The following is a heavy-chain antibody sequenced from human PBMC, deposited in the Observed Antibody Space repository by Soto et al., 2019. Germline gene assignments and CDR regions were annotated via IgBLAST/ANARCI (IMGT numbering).Heavy chain of an antibody. CDR1: GFTFRSHS. Sequence: GESLKISCEGSGFTFRSHSMNWVRQAPGRGLEWVASISTSSSFIYYGDSVRGRFIISRDNAKNSLDLQMDSLRVEDTAVYYCARENKDVNKSTSISSGFHGMDVWGQGITVTVSS. CDR2: ISTSSSFI. V-gene: IGHV3-21*01. J-gene: IGHJ6*02. CDR3: ARENKDVNKSTSISSGFHGMDV. D-gene: IGHD2-2*01.